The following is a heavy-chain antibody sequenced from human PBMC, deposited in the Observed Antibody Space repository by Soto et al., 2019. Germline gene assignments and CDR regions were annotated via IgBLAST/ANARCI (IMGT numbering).Heavy chain of an antibody. CDR3: ARASSSSWYWYFDL. CDR1: GFTVSSNY. Sequence: EVQLVESGGGLVQPGVSLRLSCAASGFTVSSNYMSWVRQAPGKGLEWVSVIYSGGSTYYADSVKGRFTISRDNSKNTLYLQMNSLRAEDTAVYYCARASSSSWYWYFDLWGRGTLVTVSS. D-gene: IGHD6-13*01. CDR2: IYSGGST. V-gene: IGHV3-66*01. J-gene: IGHJ2*01.